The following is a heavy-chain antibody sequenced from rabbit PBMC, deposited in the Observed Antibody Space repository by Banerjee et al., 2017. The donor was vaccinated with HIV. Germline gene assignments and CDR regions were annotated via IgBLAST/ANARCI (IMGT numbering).Heavy chain of an antibody. CDR1: GFSFSSSYW. V-gene: IGHV1S45*01. CDR3: ARDLAGVIGWNFNL. CDR2: INTDTVYT. Sequence: TASGFSFSSSYWICWVRQAPGKGLEWIGCINTDTVYTAYASWAKGRFTLSKTSTTAVPLQMTSMTDADTASYFWARDLAGVIGWNFNLWGQGTLVTVS. D-gene: IGHD4-1*01. J-gene: IGHJ4*01.